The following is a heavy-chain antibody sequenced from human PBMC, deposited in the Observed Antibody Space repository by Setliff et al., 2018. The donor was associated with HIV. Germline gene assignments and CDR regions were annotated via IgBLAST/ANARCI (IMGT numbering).Heavy chain of an antibody. V-gene: IGHV4-61*09. CDR2: IYTSGNT. CDR1: GGSISSGSYY. J-gene: IGHJ6*03. Sequence: PSETLSLTCTVSGGSISSGSYYWSWIRQPAGKGLEWIGHIYTSGNTRYNPSLKSRLTMSIDKSKNQVSLELSSVTAADTAVYYCGRTMTYYYLCMDVWGNGTTVTVSS. CDR3: GRTMTYYYLCMDV.